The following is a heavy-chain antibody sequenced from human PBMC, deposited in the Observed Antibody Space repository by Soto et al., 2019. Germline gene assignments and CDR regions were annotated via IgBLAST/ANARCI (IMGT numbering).Heavy chain of an antibody. CDR2: VYWSDEK. Sequence: SGPTLVNPTQTLTLTCTFSGFSLKSSGVGVAWIRQPPGKALEWLALVYWSDEKRYSPSLKNRLTITKDTSKNQVVLTMTNMDPVDTATYYCAHIGDSSSWYVFDYWGQGTLVTVSS. J-gene: IGHJ4*02. CDR3: AHIGDSSSWYVFDY. V-gene: IGHV2-5*01. CDR1: GFSLKSSGVG. D-gene: IGHD6-13*01.